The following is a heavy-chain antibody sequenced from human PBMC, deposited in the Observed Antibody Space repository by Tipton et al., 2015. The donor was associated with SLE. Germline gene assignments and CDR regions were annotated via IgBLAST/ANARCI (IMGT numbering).Heavy chain of an antibody. J-gene: IGHJ2*01. Sequence: GLVKPSETLSLTCAVYGGSFSAYYWSWSWIRQPPGKGLEWIGEINDSGSTNYNPSLKSRVTISVDTSKNQFSLKLSSVTAADTAVYYCTRGAKPRGTMFGVLIRDCWYFDLWGRGTLVTVSS. CDR1: GGSFSAYY. D-gene: IGHD3-3*01. CDR2: INDSGST. CDR3: TRGAKPRGTMFGVLIRDCWYFDL. V-gene: IGHV4-34*01.